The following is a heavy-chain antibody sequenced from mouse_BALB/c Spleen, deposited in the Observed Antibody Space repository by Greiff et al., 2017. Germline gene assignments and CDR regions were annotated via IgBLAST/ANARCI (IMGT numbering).Heavy chain of an antibody. CDR3: ARDIYYDYDEDYAMDY. D-gene: IGHD2-4*01. J-gene: IGHJ4*01. CDR1: GYSITSGYY. V-gene: IGHV3-6*02. CDR2: ISYDGSN. Sequence: EVKLQESGPGLVKPSQSLSLTCSVTGYSITSGYYWNWIRQFPGNKLEWMGYISYDGSNNYNPSLKNRISITRDTSKNQFFLKLNSVTTEDTATYYCARDIYYDYDEDYAMDYWGQGTSVTVSS.